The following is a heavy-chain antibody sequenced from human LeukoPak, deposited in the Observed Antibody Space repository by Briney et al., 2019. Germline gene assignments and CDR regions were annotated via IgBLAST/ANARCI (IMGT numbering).Heavy chain of an antibody. V-gene: IGHV3-43D*03. CDR2: ITWDGDST. Sequence: GGSLRLSCAASGFTFDDYAMHWVSQAPGKGLEWVSLITWDGDSTYYADSVKGRFTISRDNSKNYLYLQMNSLRAEDTALYYCPKGTSSWHEFDSWGQGTLVTVSS. CDR3: PKGTSSWHEFDS. J-gene: IGHJ4*02. D-gene: IGHD6-13*01. CDR1: GFTFDDYA.